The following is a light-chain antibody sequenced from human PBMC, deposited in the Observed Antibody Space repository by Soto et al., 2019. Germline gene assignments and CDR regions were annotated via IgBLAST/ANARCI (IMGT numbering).Light chain of an antibody. V-gene: IGLV2-8*01. CDR3: SSYAGSNIWV. CDR2: EVS. J-gene: IGLJ3*02. Sequence: QSALTQPPSASGSPGQSVTISCTGTSSDAGAYNYVSWYQQYPGKAPKLMIYEVSKRPSGVPDRFSGSKSGKTASLTVSGLQAEDEADYYCSSYAGSNIWVFGGGTKLTVL. CDR1: SSDAGAYNY.